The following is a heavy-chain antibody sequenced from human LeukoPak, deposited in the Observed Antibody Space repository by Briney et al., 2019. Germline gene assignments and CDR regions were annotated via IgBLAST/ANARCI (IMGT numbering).Heavy chain of an antibody. J-gene: IGHJ4*02. CDR3: ARALPDCSGGSCPTYLDY. Sequence: GGSLRLSCAASGFTFSSYEMNWVRQAPGKGLEWVSYISSSGSTIYYADSVKGRFTISRDNAKNSLYLQMNSLRAEDTAVYYCARALPDCSGGSCPTYLDYWGQGTLVTVSS. CDR2: ISSSGSTI. V-gene: IGHV3-48*03. D-gene: IGHD2-15*01. CDR1: GFTFSSYE.